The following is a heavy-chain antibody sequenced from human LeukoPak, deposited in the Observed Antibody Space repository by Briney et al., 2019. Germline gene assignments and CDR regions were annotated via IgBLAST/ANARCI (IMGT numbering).Heavy chain of an antibody. V-gene: IGHV5-51*01. CDR2: IYPGDSDT. CDR3: ARIGIAAAIFWNWFDP. J-gene: IGHJ5*02. Sequence: GESLKIPCKGSGYSFTNYWIGWVRQMPGKGLEWMGIIYPGDSDTRYSPSFQGQVTISADKSISTAYLQWSSLKASDTAMYYCARIGIAAAIFWNWFDPWGQGTLVTVSS. D-gene: IGHD6-13*01. CDR1: GYSFTNYW.